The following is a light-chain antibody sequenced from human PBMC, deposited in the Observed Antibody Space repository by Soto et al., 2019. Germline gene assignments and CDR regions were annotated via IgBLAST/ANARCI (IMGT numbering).Light chain of an antibody. CDR2: AVS. CDR1: SSDIGSYDH. V-gene: IGLV2-14*03. Sequence: QSVLTQPDSVSGSPGQSITISCSGTSSDIGSYDHVAWYQQFPGKSPKLIIYAVSDRPSGVSDRFSGSKSGISASLTISGLQTEDEADYYCISYTDRQSYLFGTGIKVAVL. CDR3: ISYTDRQSYL. J-gene: IGLJ1*01.